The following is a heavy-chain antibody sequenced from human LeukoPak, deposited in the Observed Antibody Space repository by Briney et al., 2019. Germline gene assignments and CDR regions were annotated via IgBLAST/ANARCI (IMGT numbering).Heavy chain of an antibody. V-gene: IGHV4-4*07. D-gene: IGHD2-2*01. CDR2: IFTSGRP. Sequence: ETLSLTGTVSGGSISSYYWGWFRQPAGKGLEWIGRIFTSGRPNSNPPFKSGFTLSVAMSKKRFILKLTSVNAADTPVYNCAREHCSRTSCYDYYDYWGQGTLVTVSS. J-gene: IGHJ4*02. CDR3: AREHCSRTSCYDYYDY. CDR1: GGSISSYY.